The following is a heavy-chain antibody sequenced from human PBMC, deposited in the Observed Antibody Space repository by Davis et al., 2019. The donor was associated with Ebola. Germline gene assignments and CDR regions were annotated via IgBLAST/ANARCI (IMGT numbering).Heavy chain of an antibody. CDR1: GFTFSSYG. V-gene: IGHV3-33*01. D-gene: IGHD4-17*01. J-gene: IGHJ4*02. CDR3: AREAAGDYIDY. Sequence: PGGSLRLSCAASGFTFSSYGMHWVRQAPGKGLEWVAVIWYDGSNKYYADSVKGRFTISRDNSKNTLYLQMNSLRAEDTAVYYCAREAAGDYIDYWGQGTLVTVSS. CDR2: IWYDGSNK.